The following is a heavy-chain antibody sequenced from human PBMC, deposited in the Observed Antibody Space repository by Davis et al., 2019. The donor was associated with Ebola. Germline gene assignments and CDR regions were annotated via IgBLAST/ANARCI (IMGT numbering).Heavy chain of an antibody. D-gene: IGHD4-17*01. CDR2: IYYSGST. CDR3: ARFKATVTYFYYYYGMDV. Sequence: MPSETLSLTCTVSGGPISSYYWSWIRQPPGKGLEWIGYIYYSGSTNYNPSLKSRVTISVDTYKNQFSLKLSSVTAADTAVYYCARFKATVTYFYYYYGMDVWGKGTTVTVSS. J-gene: IGHJ6*04. CDR1: GGPISSYY. V-gene: IGHV4-59*01.